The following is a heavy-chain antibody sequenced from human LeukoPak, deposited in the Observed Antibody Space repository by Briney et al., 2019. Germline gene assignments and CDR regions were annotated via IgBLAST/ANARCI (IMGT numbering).Heavy chain of an antibody. J-gene: IGHJ6*02. Sequence: SEALSLTCTVSGASISSSGYYWGWIRQPPGKGLEGIGSIYYSGSTYYNPSLKSRVTICVDTSKNQFSLKLSSVTAADTAVYYCARLGIAAAGTDYGMDVWGQGTTVTVSS. CDR1: GASISSSGYY. CDR3: ARLGIAAAGTDYGMDV. D-gene: IGHD6-13*01. V-gene: IGHV4-39*01. CDR2: IYYSGST.